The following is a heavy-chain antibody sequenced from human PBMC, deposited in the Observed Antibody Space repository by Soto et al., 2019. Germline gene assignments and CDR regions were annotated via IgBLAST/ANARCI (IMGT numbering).Heavy chain of an antibody. CDR3: AKSERLARPFDQ. D-gene: IGHD6-19*01. V-gene: IGHV3-23*01. J-gene: IGHJ4*02. Sequence: EVQLLESGGGLVQPGGSLRLSCAAAGFSFRSYAMSWVRQGPGKGLEWVSGISGGGDNTDYADSVKGQFSIFRDNSKNTLYLQMHGLRADDTAVYYCAKSERLARPFDQWGQGTLVTVSS. CDR2: ISGGGDNT. CDR1: GFSFRSYA.